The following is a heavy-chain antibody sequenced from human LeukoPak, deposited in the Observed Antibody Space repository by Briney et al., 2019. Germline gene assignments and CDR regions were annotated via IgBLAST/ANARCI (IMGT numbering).Heavy chain of an antibody. CDR3: ARVQIVATGAYFDY. V-gene: IGHV3-66*01. Sequence: GGSLRLSCAASGFTVSGNYVSWVRQTPRKGLEWVSLIYTAGSTYYATSVKGRFTISRDNSKNTLYLQMNSLRAENTAVYYCARVQIVATGAYFDYWGQGTLVTVSS. D-gene: IGHD5-12*01. CDR2: IYTAGST. J-gene: IGHJ4*02. CDR1: GFTVSGNY.